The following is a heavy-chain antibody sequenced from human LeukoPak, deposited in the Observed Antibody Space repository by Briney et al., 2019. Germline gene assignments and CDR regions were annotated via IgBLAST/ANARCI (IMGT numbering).Heavy chain of an antibody. CDR1: GGSFSGYY. Sequence: PSETLSLTCAVYGGSFSGYYWSWIRHPPGKGLEWIGEINHSGSTNYNPSLKSRVTISVDTSKNQFSLKLSSVTAADTAVYYCARSRATLDYWGQGTLVTVSS. CDR3: ARSRATLDY. V-gene: IGHV4-34*01. CDR2: INHSGST. D-gene: IGHD1-26*01. J-gene: IGHJ4*02.